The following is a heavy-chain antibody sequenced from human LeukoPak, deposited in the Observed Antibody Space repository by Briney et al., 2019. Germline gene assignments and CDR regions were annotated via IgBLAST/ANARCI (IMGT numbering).Heavy chain of an antibody. Sequence: SETLSLTCTVSGASINNYYWSWVRQPPLKGLEWIGYIYSTGDTSYNPSLESRVSISMDPSKNHFSLEITSVTAADTAVYYCARGSRVYDRSGFHTWHDYWGHGTLVTVSS. J-gene: IGHJ4*03. CDR2: IYSTGDT. CDR3: ARGSRVYDRSGFHTWHDY. CDR1: GASINNYY. V-gene: IGHV4-59*01. D-gene: IGHD3-22*01.